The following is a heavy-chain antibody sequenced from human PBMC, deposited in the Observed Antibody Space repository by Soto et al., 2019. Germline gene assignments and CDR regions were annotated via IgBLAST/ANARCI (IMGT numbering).Heavy chain of an antibody. CDR2: IYATGTT. CDR1: GASISGFY. J-gene: IGHJ5*02. D-gene: IGHD2-21*02. V-gene: IGHV4-4*07. CDR3: VRDGTKTLRDCLHP. Sequence: SETLSLTCTVSGASISGFYWSRIRKSAGKGLEWIGRIYATGTTDYNPSLKSRVMMSVDTSKKQFSLKLRSVTAADTAVYYCVRDGTKTLRDCLHPCGQGISVAVSS.